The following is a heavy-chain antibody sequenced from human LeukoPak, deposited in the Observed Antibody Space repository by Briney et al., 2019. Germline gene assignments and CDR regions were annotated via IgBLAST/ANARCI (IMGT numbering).Heavy chain of an antibody. D-gene: IGHD3/OR15-3a*01. CDR3: AKARTVIDY. V-gene: IGHV3-23*01. CDR2: ISGSGGTT. CDR1: GFTFSSYA. Sequence: GGPLRLSCAASGFTFSSYAMSWVRQAPGKGLEWVSAISGSGGTTYYADSVKGRFTISRDNSKNTLFLQMNSLRAEDTAVYYCAKARTVIDYWGQGTLVTVSS. J-gene: IGHJ4*02.